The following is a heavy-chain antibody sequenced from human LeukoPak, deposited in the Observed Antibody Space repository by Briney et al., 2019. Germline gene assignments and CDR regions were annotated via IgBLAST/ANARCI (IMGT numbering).Heavy chain of an antibody. Sequence: GGSLRLSCVASGFTFSSYAMTWFRQAPGKGLEWVSSFSGGDGSPYHADSVKGRFTISRDNSKSTLYLQMNSLRAEDTAVYYCAKDSGRTITTPSVTWGQGTLVTVSS. V-gene: IGHV3-23*01. D-gene: IGHD3-22*01. CDR2: FSGGDGSP. CDR1: GFTFSSYA. J-gene: IGHJ5*02. CDR3: AKDSGRTITTPSVT.